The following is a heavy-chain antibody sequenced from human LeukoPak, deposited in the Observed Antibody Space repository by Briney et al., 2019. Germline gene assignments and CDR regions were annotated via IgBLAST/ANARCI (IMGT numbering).Heavy chain of an antibody. CDR3: ARGYSYGLFSYAFDI. Sequence: PGGSLRLPCAASGFTVSSNYMSWVRQAPGKGLEWVSVIYSGGSTYYADSVKGRFTISRDNSKNTLYLQMNSLRAEDTAVYYCARGYSYGLFSYAFDIWGQGTMVTVSS. D-gene: IGHD5-18*01. J-gene: IGHJ3*02. CDR1: GFTVSSNY. V-gene: IGHV3-53*01. CDR2: IYSGGST.